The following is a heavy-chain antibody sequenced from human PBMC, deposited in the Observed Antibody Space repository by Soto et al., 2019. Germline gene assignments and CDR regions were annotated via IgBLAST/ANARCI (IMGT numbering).Heavy chain of an antibody. CDR1: GFTFSGSA. CDR2: IRSKANSYAT. D-gene: IGHD1-7*01. V-gene: IGHV3-73*01. Sequence: GGSLRLSCAASGFTFSGSAMHWVRQASGKGLEWVGRIRSKANSYATAYAASVKGRFTISRDDSKNTAYLQMNSLKTEDTAVNYCTTLTGTTLVYYYYGMDVWGQGTTVTVSS. CDR3: TTLTGTTLVYYYYGMDV. J-gene: IGHJ6*02.